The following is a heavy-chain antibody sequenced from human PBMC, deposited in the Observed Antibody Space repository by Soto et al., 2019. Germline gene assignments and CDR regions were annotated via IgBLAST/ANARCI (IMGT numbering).Heavy chain of an antibody. CDR2: IYRSGST. CDR1: GGSISSGDVY. Sequence: QVKLQESGPGLVKPSQTLSLTCTVSGGSISSGDVYWSWIRQAPGKGLEWIGYIYRSGSTKYNPSLKSRLTISVDTSKNQFSLGLSSVTAADTAVYYCARRPYFAGSGSLDYFDYWGQGTLVTVSS. CDR3: ARRPYFAGSGSLDYFDY. J-gene: IGHJ4*02. V-gene: IGHV4-30-4*01. D-gene: IGHD3-10*01.